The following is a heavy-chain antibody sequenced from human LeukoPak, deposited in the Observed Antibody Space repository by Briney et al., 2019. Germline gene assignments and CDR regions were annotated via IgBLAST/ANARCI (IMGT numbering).Heavy chain of an antibody. CDR1: GGSISSGSYY. J-gene: IGHJ4*02. D-gene: IGHD4-17*01. Sequence: SETLSLTCTGSGGSISSGSYYWSWIRQPAGKGLECIGRIYTSGSTNYNPSLKSRVTISVDTSKNQFSLNLSSVTDADTAVYYCARVMGYGDYPFDYWGQGTLVTVSS. V-gene: IGHV4-61*02. CDR3: ARVMGYGDYPFDY. CDR2: IYTSGST.